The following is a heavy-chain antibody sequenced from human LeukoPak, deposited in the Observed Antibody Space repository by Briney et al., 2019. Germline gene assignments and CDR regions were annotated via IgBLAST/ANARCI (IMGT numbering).Heavy chain of an antibody. CDR1: GFTFSSNE. CDR3: ARATRGADAFDI. Sequence: PGGSLRLSCAASGFTFSSNEMNWVRQAPGKGLEWVSYISSSGSTIYYADSVKGRFTISRDNAKNSLYLQMNSLRAEDTAVYYCARATRGADAFDIWGQGTMVTVSS. V-gene: IGHV3-48*03. J-gene: IGHJ3*02. CDR2: ISSSGSTI. D-gene: IGHD1-26*01.